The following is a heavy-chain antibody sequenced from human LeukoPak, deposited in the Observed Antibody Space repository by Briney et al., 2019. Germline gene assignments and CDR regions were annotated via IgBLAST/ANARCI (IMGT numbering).Heavy chain of an antibody. CDR3: TKEFCGSRAACAGGSYYDF. J-gene: IGHJ2*01. CDR2: IWHDGSTE. V-gene: IGHV3-33*03. D-gene: IGHD2-15*01. CDR1: GFTFSSYG. Sequence: GGSLRLSCAASGFTFSSYGMHWVRQAPGKGLEWVAIIWHDGSTEYYTDSVKGRFTISRDNSENTLYLQMDSLRAEDTAVYHCTKEFCGSRAACAGGSYYDFWGRGALVTVSS.